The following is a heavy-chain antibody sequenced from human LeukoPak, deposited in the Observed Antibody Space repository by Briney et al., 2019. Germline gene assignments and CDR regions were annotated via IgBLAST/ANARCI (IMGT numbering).Heavy chain of an antibody. J-gene: IGHJ4*02. Sequence: GGSLRLSCAASGFAFTNYWIHWVRQAPGKGLMWVSRIKSDGITTNYADSVKGRFTISRDNAKNTVYLQMNSLRAEDTAVYFCARGMFHGYCTDYWGQGTWVPVSS. CDR2: IKSDGITT. D-gene: IGHD3-3*01. CDR3: ARGMFHGYCTDY. V-gene: IGHV3-74*01. CDR1: GFAFTNYW.